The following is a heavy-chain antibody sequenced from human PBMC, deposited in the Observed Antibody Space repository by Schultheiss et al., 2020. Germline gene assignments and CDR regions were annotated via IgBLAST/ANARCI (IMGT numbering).Heavy chain of an antibody. Sequence: SETLSLTCAVYGGSFSGYYWSWIRQPPGKGLEWIGYIYYSGSTNYNPSLKSRVTISVDSSKNQFSLKLSSVTAADTAVYYCARSPGGRLDPWGQGALVTVSS. CDR3: ARSPGGRLDP. D-gene: IGHD1-14*01. J-gene: IGHJ5*02. CDR2: IYYSGST. CDR1: GGSFSGYY. V-gene: IGHV4-34*01.